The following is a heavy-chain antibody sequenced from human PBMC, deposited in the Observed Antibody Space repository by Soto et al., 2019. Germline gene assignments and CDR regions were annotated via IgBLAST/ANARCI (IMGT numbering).Heavy chain of an antibody. Sequence: QVQLVQSGAEVKKPGASVKVSCKASGYTFTSYYMHWVRQAPGQGLEWMGIINPSGGSTSYAQKFQGRVTMTRDTSTSTVYMELSSLRSEETAVYYCARDRLPRITMVRGGPFDPWGQGTLVTVSS. CDR2: INPSGGST. V-gene: IGHV1-46*01. CDR3: ARDRLPRITMVRGGPFDP. CDR1: GYTFTSYY. D-gene: IGHD3-10*01. J-gene: IGHJ5*02.